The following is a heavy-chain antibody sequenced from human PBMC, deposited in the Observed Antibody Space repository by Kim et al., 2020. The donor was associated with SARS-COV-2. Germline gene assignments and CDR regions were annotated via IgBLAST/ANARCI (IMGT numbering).Heavy chain of an antibody. Sequence: GGSLRLSCAASGFTFTKVWLSWVRQAPGKGLEWVGRIRSKADGGTADYAAPVKGRFTISRDDSKNTLYLQMNGLRAEDPAFYHCTTDYERIGGLCDGETCYPASLWGQGTLVTVSS. CDR3: TTDYERIGGLCDGETCYPASL. V-gene: IGHV3-15*01. CDR2: IRSKADGGTA. J-gene: IGHJ4*02. CDR1: GFTFTKVW. D-gene: IGHD3-16*01.